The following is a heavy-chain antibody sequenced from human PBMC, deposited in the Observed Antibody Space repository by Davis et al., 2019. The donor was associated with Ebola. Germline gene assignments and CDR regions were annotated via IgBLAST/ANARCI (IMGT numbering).Heavy chain of an antibody. Sequence: AGSLRLSCAASGFIFKNFYMSWVRQAPGKGLEWISYLDYDGSSIYTADSLKGRFTISRDNARNFLYLQMDSLTVEDTAVYFCVRGAGLQKWGQGTLVTVSA. V-gene: IGHV3-11*01. J-gene: IGHJ4*01. CDR1: GFIFKNFY. CDR2: LDYDGSSI. CDR3: VRGAGLQK. D-gene: IGHD6-19*01.